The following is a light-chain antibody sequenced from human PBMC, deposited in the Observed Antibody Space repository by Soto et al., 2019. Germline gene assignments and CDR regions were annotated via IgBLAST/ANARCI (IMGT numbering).Light chain of an antibody. CDR1: QNINSDY. V-gene: IGKV3-11*01. CDR2: DAS. CDR3: QQRTNWPWT. Sequence: EIVLTQSPGTLSLSPGERATPSCRASQNINSDYFAWYQQKPGQAPRLLIYDASNRATGIPARFSGSGSGTDFTLTISSLEPEDFAVYYCQQRTNWPWTFGQGTKVDIK. J-gene: IGKJ1*01.